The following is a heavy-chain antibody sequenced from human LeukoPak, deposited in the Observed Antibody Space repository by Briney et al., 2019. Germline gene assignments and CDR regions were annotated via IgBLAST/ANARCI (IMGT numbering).Heavy chain of an antibody. J-gene: IGHJ5*02. CDR3: SRGPNNWFDP. Sequence: GGSLRLSCAASGFTVSSNYMSWVRQAPGKGLEWVSVIYSAGSTYYTDSVKGRFTISRVNSNNTLYLQMNSLRAEDTAVYYCSRGPNNWFDPWGLGTLVTVSS. CDR2: IYSAGST. V-gene: IGHV3-53*01. CDR1: GFTVSSNY.